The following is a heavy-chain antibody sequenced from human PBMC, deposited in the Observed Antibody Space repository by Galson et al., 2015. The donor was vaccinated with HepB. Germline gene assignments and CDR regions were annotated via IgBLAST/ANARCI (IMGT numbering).Heavy chain of an antibody. J-gene: IGHJ4*01. D-gene: IGHD5-24*01. CDR1: GYTFISYG. CDR3: ARGGMATIGGPTFDY. V-gene: IGHV1-18*04. CDR2: ISGYNGNG. Sequence: SVKVSCKASGYTFISYGISWVRQAPGQGLEWMGWISGYNGNGRSVHKVQGRVIMTTDTSTNTAYMELRSLKSDDTAVYYCARGGMATIGGPTFDYWGQGTLVTVSS.